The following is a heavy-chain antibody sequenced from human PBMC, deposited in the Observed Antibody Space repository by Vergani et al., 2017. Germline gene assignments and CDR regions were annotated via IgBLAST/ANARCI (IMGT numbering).Heavy chain of an antibody. D-gene: IGHD2-2*01. J-gene: IGHJ5*02. CDR2: IIPIFGTA. Sequence: QVQLVQSGAEVKKPGSSVKVSCKASGGTFSSYAISGVRQAPGQGLEWMGGIIPIFGTANYAQKFQGRVTINADESTSTAYMGRSSLRCEDTAVYYGAGAQGYCGSTRCYPRRFDPWGQGTLVTVSS. CDR1: GGTFSSYA. V-gene: IGHV1-69*01. CDR3: AGAQGYCGSTRCYPRRFDP.